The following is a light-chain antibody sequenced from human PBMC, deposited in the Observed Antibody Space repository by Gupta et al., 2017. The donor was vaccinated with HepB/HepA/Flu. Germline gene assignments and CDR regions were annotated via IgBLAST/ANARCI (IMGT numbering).Light chain of an antibody. CDR3: MQALQAPPT. J-gene: IGKJ1*01. CDR1: QNLLHSNGYNY. V-gene: IGKV2-28*01. Sequence: DIVMTQSPLSLPVTTGEPASISCRSGQNLLHSNGYNYLDWYLQKPGQSPQLLIYLGSNRASGVPDRFSGSGSGTDFTLKISRVEAEDVGVYYCMQALQAPPTFGQGTKVEIK. CDR2: LGS.